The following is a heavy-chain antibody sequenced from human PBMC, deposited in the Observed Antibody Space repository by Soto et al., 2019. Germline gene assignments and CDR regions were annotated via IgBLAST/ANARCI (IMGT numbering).Heavy chain of an antibody. CDR1: GFTFSSYS. D-gene: IGHD6-13*01. CDR3: AWGMIAAAGTKGDAFDI. CDR2: ISSSSSYI. J-gene: IGHJ3*02. V-gene: IGHV3-21*01. Sequence: GGSLRLSCAASGFTFSSYSMNWVRQAPGKGLEWVSSISSSSSYIYYADSVKGRFTISRDNAKNSLYLQMNSLRAEDTAVYYCAWGMIAAAGTKGDAFDIWGQGTMVTVSS.